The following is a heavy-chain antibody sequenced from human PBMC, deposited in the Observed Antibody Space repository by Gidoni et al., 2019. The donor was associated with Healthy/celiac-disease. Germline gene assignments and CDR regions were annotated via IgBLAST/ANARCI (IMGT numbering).Heavy chain of an antibody. CDR3: ARDFKSYSGSYYFGY. D-gene: IGHD1-26*01. CDR2: IWYDGSNK. Sequence: QVQLVESGGGVVQPGRSLRVSCAASGFTFSSYGMHWVRQAPGKGLEWVAVIWYDGSNKNYADSVKGRFTISRDNSKNTLYLQMNSLRAEDTAVYYCARDFKSYSGSYYFGYWGQGTLVTVSS. V-gene: IGHV3-33*01. J-gene: IGHJ4*02. CDR1: GFTFSSYG.